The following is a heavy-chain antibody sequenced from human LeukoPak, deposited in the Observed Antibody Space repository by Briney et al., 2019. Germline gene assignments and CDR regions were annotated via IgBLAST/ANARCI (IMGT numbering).Heavy chain of an antibody. CDR2: VNSDGTST. D-gene: IGHD6-19*01. J-gene: IGHJ4*02. CDR3: ARVRYDSGWYDY. CDR1: GFTFSSYW. V-gene: IGHV3-74*01. Sequence: GSLRLSCAASGFTFSSYWMFWVRQAPGKGLVWVSRVNSDGTSTNYADSVKGRFTVSRDNAKNSLYLQMNSLRAEDAAVYYCARVRYDSGWYDYWGQGALVTVSS.